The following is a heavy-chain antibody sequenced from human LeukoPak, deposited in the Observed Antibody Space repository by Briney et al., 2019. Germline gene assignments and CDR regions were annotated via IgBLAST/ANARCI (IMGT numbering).Heavy chain of an antibody. CDR1: GFTFSSYS. Sequence: GGSLRLSCAASGFTFSSYSMNWVRQAPGKGLEWVSSISGSDGYMFYADSMKGRFTISRDNASNSLYLQMNSLRAEDTAVYYCARAEWAMRAQVGMDVWGQGTTVTVSS. CDR3: ARAEWAMRAQVGMDV. D-gene: IGHD2-2*01. CDR2: ISGSDGYM. V-gene: IGHV3-21*01. J-gene: IGHJ6*02.